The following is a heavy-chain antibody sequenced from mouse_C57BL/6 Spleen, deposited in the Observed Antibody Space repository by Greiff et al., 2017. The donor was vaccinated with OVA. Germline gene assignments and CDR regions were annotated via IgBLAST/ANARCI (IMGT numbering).Heavy chain of an antibody. Sequence: EVQLVESGGGLVQPGGSLSLSCAASGFTFTDYYMSWVRQPPGKALEWLGFIRHKANGYTTEYSVSVKGRFTISRDNSQSILYLQMNALRAEDSATYYCARSYCSNYSLAWFAYWGQGTLVTVSA. CDR2: IRHKANGYTT. D-gene: IGHD2-5*01. CDR3: ARSYCSNYSLAWFAY. V-gene: IGHV7-3*01. J-gene: IGHJ3*01. CDR1: GFTFTDYY.